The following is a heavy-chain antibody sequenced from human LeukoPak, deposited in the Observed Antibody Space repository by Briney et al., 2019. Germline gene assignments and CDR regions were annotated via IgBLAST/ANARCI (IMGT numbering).Heavy chain of an antibody. Sequence: PGGSLRLSCAASGFTFSSYAMSWVRQAPGKGLEWVSAISGSGGSTYYADSVKGRFTISRDNSKNTLYLQMNSLRAEDTAVYYCAKPDYCNRGGYYPPPSYVRDVGGQGTPVTV. J-gene: IGHJ6*02. CDR3: AKPDYCNRGGYYPPPSYVRDV. D-gene: IGHD2/OR15-2a*01. CDR1: GFTFSSYA. CDR2: ISGSGGST. V-gene: IGHV3-23*01.